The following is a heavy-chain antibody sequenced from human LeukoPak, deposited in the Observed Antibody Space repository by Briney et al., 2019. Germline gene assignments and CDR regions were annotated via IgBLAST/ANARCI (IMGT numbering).Heavy chain of an antibody. CDR1: GFTFSIYT. J-gene: IGHJ4*02. CDR3: ARDLLADITTAGTDY. V-gene: IGHV3-64*04. CDR2: ISGSGLGGAT. Sequence: GGSLRLSCSTSGFTFSIYTMYWVRQAPGKGLEYVSTISGSGLGGATYYADSAKGRFTISRDNSKSTLYLQMNSLRADDTAVYYCARDLLADITTAGTDYWGQGTLVTVSS. D-gene: IGHD6-13*01.